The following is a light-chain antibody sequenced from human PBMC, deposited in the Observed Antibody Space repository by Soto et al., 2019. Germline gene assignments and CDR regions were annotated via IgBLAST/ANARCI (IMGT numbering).Light chain of an antibody. J-gene: IGKJ5*01. Sequence: DIQLTQSPSFLSASVGDRVTITCRASQGLSSDLAWYQQKPGKAPKLLIYAASTLQSGVPSRFSGSGSGTEFTHAISSLQPEDFATYYCQQLNSYPITCGQGTRLEIK. CDR3: QQLNSYPIT. CDR1: QGLSSD. CDR2: AAS. V-gene: IGKV1-9*01.